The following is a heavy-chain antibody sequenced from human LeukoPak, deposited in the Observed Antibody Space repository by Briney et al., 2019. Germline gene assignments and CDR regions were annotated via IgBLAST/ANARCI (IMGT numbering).Heavy chain of an antibody. CDR1: GFTFSRYW. CDR3: ARHQYYDILTGYLITYYFDY. D-gene: IGHD3-9*01. Sequence: GSLRLSCVASGFTFSRYWMHWIRQPPGKGLEWIGEINHSGSTNYNPSLKSRVTISVDTSKNQFSLKLSSVTAADTAVYYCARHQYYDILTGYLITYYFDYWGQGTLVTVSS. CDR2: INHSGST. J-gene: IGHJ4*02. V-gene: IGHV4-34*01.